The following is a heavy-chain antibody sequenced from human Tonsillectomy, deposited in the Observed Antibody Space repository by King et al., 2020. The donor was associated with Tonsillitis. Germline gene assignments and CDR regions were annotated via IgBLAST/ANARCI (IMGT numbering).Heavy chain of an antibody. Sequence: VQLVESGGDLVKPGGSLRLSCASSGFIFSNAWMNWARQAPGKGLEWVGRIKSKIEGGTTDYAAPVKGRFTISRDDSKNTLYLQMTSLQTEDTAVYYFTTDGRGYGYFMDVWGKGTTVTVSS. J-gene: IGHJ6*03. D-gene: IGHD3-10*01. CDR1: GFIFSNAW. CDR2: IKSKIEGGTT. CDR3: TTDGRGYGYFMDV. V-gene: IGHV3-15*07.